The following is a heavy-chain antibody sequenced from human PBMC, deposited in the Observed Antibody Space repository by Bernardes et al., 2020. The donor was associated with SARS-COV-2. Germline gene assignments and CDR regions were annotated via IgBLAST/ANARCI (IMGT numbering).Heavy chain of an antibody. J-gene: IGHJ4*02. Sequence: SETLSLTCTVSGGSISSHYWSWIRQPPGKGLEWIGYIYCSGSTNYNPSLKSRVTISVDTSKNQFSLKLSSVTAADTAVYYCARRADSSGWYYYFDYWGQGTLVTVSS. CDR2: IYCSGST. CDR3: ARRADSSGWYYYFDY. CDR1: GGSISSHY. D-gene: IGHD6-19*01. V-gene: IGHV4-59*11.